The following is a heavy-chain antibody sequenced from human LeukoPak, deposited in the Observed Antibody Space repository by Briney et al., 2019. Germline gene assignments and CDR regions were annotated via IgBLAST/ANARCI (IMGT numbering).Heavy chain of an antibody. J-gene: IGHJ5*02. CDR3: ARQTKSIAARRNWFDP. CDR1: GGASRSSSYY. Sequence: SEILLITCKVAGGASRSSSYYWGWIRLPPGKLLGWIGSIWCSGRTYYNPSLKSRVTISVDTSKTQFSLKLSAVTAADTAVYYCARQTKSIAARRNWFDPWGQGTLVTVSS. D-gene: IGHD6-6*01. V-gene: IGHV4-39*01. CDR2: IWCSGRT.